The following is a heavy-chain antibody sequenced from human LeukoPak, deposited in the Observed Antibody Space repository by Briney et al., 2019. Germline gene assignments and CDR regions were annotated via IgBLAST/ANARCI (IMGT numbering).Heavy chain of an antibody. CDR3: AKAKSGSYLDY. CDR2: IWYDGSNK. V-gene: IGHV3-33*06. J-gene: IGHJ4*02. D-gene: IGHD1-26*01. Sequence: GGSLRLSCAASGFTFSSYGMHWVRQAPGKGLEWVAVIWYDGSNKYYADSVKGRFTISRDNSKNTLYLQMNSLRAEDTAVYYCAKAKSGSYLDYWGQGTLVTVSS. CDR1: GFTFSSYG.